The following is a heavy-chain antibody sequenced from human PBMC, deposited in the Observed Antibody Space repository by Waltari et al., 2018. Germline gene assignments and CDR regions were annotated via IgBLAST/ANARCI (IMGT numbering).Heavy chain of an antibody. V-gene: IGHV1-69*12. Sequence: QVQLVQSGAEVKQPGSSMKVSCKASGDTFRRYPIRRARQAPGQGLEWMGGIIPLFGTTNYAQKFQGRATMTADEPTSTAYVELRSLKSEDTAVYFCARSYYYDRRANYPSLGAFDSWGQGTLVTVAS. CDR2: IIPLFGTT. CDR1: GDTFRRYP. D-gene: IGHD3-22*01. CDR3: ARSYYYDRRANYPSLGAFDS. J-gene: IGHJ4*02.